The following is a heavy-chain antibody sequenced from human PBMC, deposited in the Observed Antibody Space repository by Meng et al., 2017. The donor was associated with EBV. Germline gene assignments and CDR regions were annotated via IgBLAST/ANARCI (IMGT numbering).Heavy chain of an antibody. CDR1: GGTFRGDA. Sequence: GAEGKTPGSSVEVSCKTSGGTFRGDAVSWVRQAPGQGLEWRGGLIPMSDAPHYAQKFQGRVTMTADESTNTHYMDLSGLRFEDTAVYYCASESGRGFTPDYWGQGTLVTVSS. CDR2: LIPMSDAP. V-gene: IGHV1-69*01. D-gene: IGHD3-10*01. CDR3: ASESGRGFTPDY. J-gene: IGHJ4*02.